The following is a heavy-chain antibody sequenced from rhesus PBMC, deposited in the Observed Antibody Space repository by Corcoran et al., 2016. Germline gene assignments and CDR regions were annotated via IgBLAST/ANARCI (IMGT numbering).Heavy chain of an antibody. V-gene: IGHV4S7*01. CDR2: VYSTPGDT. CDR3: ARFVSNSLDV. CDR1: GGSISSGYG. J-gene: IGHJ5-2*02. Sequence: QVQLKESGPGLVKPSETLSLTCAVSGGSISSGYGWGWIRQPPGKGLEWIVTVYSTPGDTYYAPSLNARVAFSKDTSKNRFSLSLSSVTAADTAVYYCARFVSNSLDVWGRGILVTVSS.